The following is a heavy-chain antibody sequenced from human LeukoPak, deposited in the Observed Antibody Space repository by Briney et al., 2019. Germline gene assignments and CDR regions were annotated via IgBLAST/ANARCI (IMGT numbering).Heavy chain of an antibody. CDR1: GGTFSSYA. CDR2: MNPNSGNT. Sequence: ASVKVSCKASGGTFSSYAISWVRQATGQGLEWMGWMNPNSGNTGYAQKFQGRVTMTRGTSTSTVYMELSSLRSEDTAVYYCARDQGSGYYDFWSGYSYYFDYWGQGTLVTVSS. V-gene: IGHV1-8*02. CDR3: ARDQGSGYYDFWSGYSYYFDY. J-gene: IGHJ4*02. D-gene: IGHD3-3*01.